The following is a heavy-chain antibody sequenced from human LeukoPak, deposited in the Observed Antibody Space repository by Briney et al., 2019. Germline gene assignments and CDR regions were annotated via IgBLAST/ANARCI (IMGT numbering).Heavy chain of an antibody. CDR3: ARFRWPEWGMGH. CDR1: GGSISSGGYY. Sequence: TLSLTCTVSGGSISSGGYYWSWIRQHPGKGLEWIGYIYYSGSTYYNPSLKSRVTISVGTSKNQFSLKLSSVTTADTAVYYSARFRWPEWGMGHWGQGTLVTVSS. D-gene: IGHD2-8*02. J-gene: IGHJ4*02. CDR2: IYYSGST. V-gene: IGHV4-31*03.